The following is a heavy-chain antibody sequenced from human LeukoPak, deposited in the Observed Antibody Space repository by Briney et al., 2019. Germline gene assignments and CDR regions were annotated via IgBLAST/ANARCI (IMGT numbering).Heavy chain of an antibody. CDR2: IRRKAYGGTT. CDR1: GFTFGDYA. D-gene: IGHD2-15*01. CDR3: TRGGPIVVVVAATEFDP. J-gene: IGHJ5*02. V-gene: IGHV3-49*03. Sequence: GGSLRLSCTASGFTFGDYAMSWFRQAPGKGLTWVGFIRRKAYGGTTEYAASVKGRFTISRDDSKSIAYLQMNSLKTEDTAVYYCTRGGPIVVVVAATEFDPWGQGTLVTVSS.